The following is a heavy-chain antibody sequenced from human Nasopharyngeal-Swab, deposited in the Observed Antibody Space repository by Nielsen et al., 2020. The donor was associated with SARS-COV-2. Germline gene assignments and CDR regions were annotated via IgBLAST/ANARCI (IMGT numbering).Heavy chain of an antibody. J-gene: IGHJ6*02. V-gene: IGHV4-34*01. D-gene: IGHD1-26*01. Sequence: SETLSLTCAVSGGSFSANYWGWIRQPPGKGLEWIGEINHSGSTNYNPSLKSRVTISVDTSKSQFSLKLTSVTAADTSVYYCARWLVGATKDYGMDVWGQGTTVTVSS. CDR3: ARWLVGATKDYGMDV. CDR2: INHSGST. CDR1: GGSFSANY.